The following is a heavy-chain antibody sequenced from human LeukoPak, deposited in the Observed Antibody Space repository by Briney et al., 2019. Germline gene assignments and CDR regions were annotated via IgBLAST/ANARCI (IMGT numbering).Heavy chain of an antibody. CDR1: GFTFSSYW. Sequence: GGSLRLSCTASGFTFSSYWMSWVRQAPGKGLEWVANIKQDGSEKYYVDSVKGRFTISRDNAKNSLYLQMNSLRAEDTAVYYCAKDRFYYYDSSGYYPGRDAFDIWGQGTMVTVSS. V-gene: IGHV3-7*03. CDR3: AKDRFYYYDSSGYYPGRDAFDI. J-gene: IGHJ3*02. CDR2: IKQDGSEK. D-gene: IGHD3-22*01.